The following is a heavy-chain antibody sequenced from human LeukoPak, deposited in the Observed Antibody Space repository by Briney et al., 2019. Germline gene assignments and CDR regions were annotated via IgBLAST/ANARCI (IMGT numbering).Heavy chain of an antibody. D-gene: IGHD1-26*01. Sequence: GGSLRLSCAASGFTFNSYNMNWVRQAPGKGLEWVSYISGSSNTIYYADSVKGRFTISRDNSKNTLYLQMNSLRAEDTAVYYCARASLRGVGATTSHFDYWGQGTLVTVSS. CDR1: GFTFNSYN. V-gene: IGHV3-48*01. J-gene: IGHJ4*02. CDR3: ARASLRGVGATTSHFDY. CDR2: ISGSSNTI.